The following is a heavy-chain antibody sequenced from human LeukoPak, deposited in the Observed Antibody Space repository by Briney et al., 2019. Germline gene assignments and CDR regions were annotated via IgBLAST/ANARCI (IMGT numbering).Heavy chain of an antibody. CDR3: ARDGADYGGNPYYFDY. CDR2: IYYSGST. D-gene: IGHD4-23*01. CDR1: GGSLSSYY. Sequence: SETLSLTCTVSGGSLSSYYWSWIRQPPGKGLEWIGYIYYSGSTNYNPSLKSRVTISVDTSKNQFSLKLSSVTAADTAVYYCARDGADYGGNPYYFDYWGQGTLVTVSS. V-gene: IGHV4-59*01. J-gene: IGHJ4*02.